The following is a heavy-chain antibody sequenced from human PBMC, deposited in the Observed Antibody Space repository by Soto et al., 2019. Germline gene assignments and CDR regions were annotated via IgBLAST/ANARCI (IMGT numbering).Heavy chain of an antibody. CDR2: IFHGGHT. J-gene: IGHJ4*02. V-gene: IGHV4-34*12. Sequence: SETLSLTCAVYGESFSGYYWSWIRQPPGKGLEWIGEIFHGGHTNYSPSLKSRVTISVDTSKNHFSLELTSVTAADTAVYYCARPHYDSNTFYSFFDYWDQGTLVTVSS. CDR1: GESFSGYY. D-gene: IGHD3-22*01. CDR3: ARPHYDSNTFYSFFDY.